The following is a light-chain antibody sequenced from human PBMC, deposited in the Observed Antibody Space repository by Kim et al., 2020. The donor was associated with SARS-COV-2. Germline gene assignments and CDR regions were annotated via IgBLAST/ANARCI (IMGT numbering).Light chain of an antibody. CDR1: QSITSIY. Sequence: LSPGEIATLSCRASQSITSIYLAWYQQRPGQAPRLLIYGASSRATGIPDRFSGSGSGTDFTLTISRLEPEDFAVYYCQQFGSSLYSFGQGTKLEI. CDR2: GAS. V-gene: IGKV3-20*01. CDR3: QQFGSSLYS. J-gene: IGKJ2*03.